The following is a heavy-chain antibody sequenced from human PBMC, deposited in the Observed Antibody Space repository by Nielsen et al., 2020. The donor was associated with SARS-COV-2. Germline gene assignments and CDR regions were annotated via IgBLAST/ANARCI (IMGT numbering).Heavy chain of an antibody. CDR1: GYNFATYW. D-gene: IGHD6-13*01. V-gene: IGHV5-51*01. CDR3: ARLQSSTGGGMDV. Sequence: GESLKISCQGSGYNFATYWIAWVRQIPGKGLEWMGVVYPGDSDTRYSPPFQGQVIISFDKSITTAYLQWNSLQASDSAMYYCARLQSSTGGGMDVWGQGTAVTVSS. CDR2: VYPGDSDT. J-gene: IGHJ6*02.